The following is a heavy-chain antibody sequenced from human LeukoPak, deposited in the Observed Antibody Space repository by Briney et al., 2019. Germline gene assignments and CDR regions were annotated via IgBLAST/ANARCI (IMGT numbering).Heavy chain of an antibody. CDR3: ARDFETNPGYCSGGSCYFSYGMDV. Sequence: ASVKVSCKASGYTFTNYDINWVRQAPGQGLEWMGWISAYNGNTNYAQKLQGRVTMTTDTSTSTAYMELRSLRSDDTAVYYCARDFETNPGYCSGGSCYFSYGMDVWGQGTTVTVSS. CDR1: GYTFTNYD. CDR2: ISAYNGNT. D-gene: IGHD2-15*01. J-gene: IGHJ6*02. V-gene: IGHV1-18*01.